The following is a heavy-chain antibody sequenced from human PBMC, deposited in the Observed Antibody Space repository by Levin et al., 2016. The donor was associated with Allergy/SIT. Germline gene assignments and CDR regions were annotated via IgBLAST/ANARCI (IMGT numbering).Heavy chain of an antibody. J-gene: IGHJ3*02. V-gene: IGHV4-31*02. CDR2: IYYSGST. Sequence: RQAPGKGLEWIGYIYYSGSTYYNPSLKSRVTISVDTSKNQFSLKLSSVTAADTAVYYCASYGDYVAFDIWGQGTMVTVSS. CDR3: ASYGDYVAFDI. D-gene: IGHD4-17*01.